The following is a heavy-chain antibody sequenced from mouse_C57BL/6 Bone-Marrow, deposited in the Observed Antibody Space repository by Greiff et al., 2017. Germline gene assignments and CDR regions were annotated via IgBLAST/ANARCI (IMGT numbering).Heavy chain of an antibody. CDR2: ISDGGSYT. V-gene: IGHV5-4*01. CDR3: ARENYWYFDV. Sequence: EVQVVESGGGLVKPGGSLKLSCAASGFTFSSYAMSWVRQTPEKRLEWVATISDGGSYTYYPDNVKGRFTISRDNAKNNLYLQMSHLKSEDTAMYYCARENYWYFDVWGTGTTVTVSS. J-gene: IGHJ1*03. CDR1: GFTFSSYA.